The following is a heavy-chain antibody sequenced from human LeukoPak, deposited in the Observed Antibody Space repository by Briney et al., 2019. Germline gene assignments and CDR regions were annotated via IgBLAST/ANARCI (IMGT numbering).Heavy chain of an antibody. D-gene: IGHD3-22*01. CDR3: ARDLYSSGYFRASAFDI. Sequence: GGSLRLSCAASGFTFSDYYMSWIRQAPGKGLEWVSYISSSSGTIYYADSVKGRFTISRDNAKSSLYLQMNSLRAEDTAVYYCARDLYSSGYFRASAFDIWGQGTMVAVSS. J-gene: IGHJ3*02. CDR1: GFTFSDYY. CDR2: ISSSSGTI. V-gene: IGHV3-11*04.